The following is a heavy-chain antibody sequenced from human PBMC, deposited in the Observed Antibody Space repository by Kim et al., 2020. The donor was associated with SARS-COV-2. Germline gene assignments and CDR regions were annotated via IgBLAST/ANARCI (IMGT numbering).Heavy chain of an antibody. V-gene: IGHV4-39*01. J-gene: IGHJ3*02. D-gene: IGHD3-16*01. CDR3: ARVGEFVPDAFAI. CDR2: IYYSGST. CDR1: GGSIRSSSSS. Sequence: SETLSLTCTVSGGSIRSSSSSWGCLRQPPGKGLEWIGSIYYSGSTYYNPSLKSRVTISVDTCKNQFSLKLGSVTAADTAVYYCARVGEFVPDAFAIWGDGTIVTVS.